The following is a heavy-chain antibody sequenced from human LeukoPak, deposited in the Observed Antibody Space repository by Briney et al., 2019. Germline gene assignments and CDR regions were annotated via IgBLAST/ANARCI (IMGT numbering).Heavy chain of an antibody. D-gene: IGHD5-18*01. J-gene: IGHJ6*03. CDR3: ARAGRGYNYGFVPSEVDYYYYYMDV. V-gene: IGHV4-59*01. CDR1: DDSITMYY. CDR2: IYYSGST. Sequence: SETLSLTCSVSDDSITMYYWTWIRQPPGKGLEWIGYIYYSGSTNYNPSLKSRVTISLDTSKNQFSLKLSSVTAADTAVYYCARAGRGYNYGFVPSEVDYYYYYMDVWGKGTTVTVSS.